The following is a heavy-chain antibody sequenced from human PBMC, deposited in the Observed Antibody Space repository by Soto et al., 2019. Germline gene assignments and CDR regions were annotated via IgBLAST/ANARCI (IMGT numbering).Heavy chain of an antibody. CDR3: TTGSVEGV. Sequence: EVQLVESGGGLVKAGGSLRLSCAASGFSISNAWMNWVRQAPGKGLEWVGRIKRKIDGETTDYAAPVNGRFTVSRDDSKNMLYLQMNSLKADDTALYYCTTGSVEGVWGQGTTVTVSS. D-gene: IGHD2-15*01. CDR1: GFSISNAW. J-gene: IGHJ6*02. V-gene: IGHV3-15*07. CDR2: IKRKIDGETT.